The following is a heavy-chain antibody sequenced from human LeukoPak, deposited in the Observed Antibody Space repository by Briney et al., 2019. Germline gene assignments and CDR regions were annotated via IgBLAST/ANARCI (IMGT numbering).Heavy chain of an antibody. D-gene: IGHD7-27*01. J-gene: IGHJ4*02. CDR2: MSPNSGDT. Sequence: AASMKVSCKASGYTSTSYDFNWVRQATGQRPEWMGWMSPNSGDTGYAQKFQDRVTMTRNTSISTAYMELSSLRSDDTAVYYCARGPPNWGYDYWGPGTLVTVSS. CDR1: GYTSTSYD. CDR3: ARGPPNWGYDY. V-gene: IGHV1-8*01.